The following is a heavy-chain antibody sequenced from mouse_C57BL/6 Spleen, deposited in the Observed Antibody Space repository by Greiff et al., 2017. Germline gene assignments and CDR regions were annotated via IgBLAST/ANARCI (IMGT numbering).Heavy chain of an antibody. J-gene: IGHJ2*01. CDR3: ARYFTTVVATGFDY. Sequence: QVQLQQPGAELVMPGASVKLSCKASGYTFTSYWMHWVKQRPGQGLEWIGEIDPSDSYTNYNQKFKGKSTLTVDKSSSTAYMQLSSLTSEDSAVYYCARYFTTVVATGFDYWGQGTTLTVSS. CDR1: GYTFTSYW. CDR2: IDPSDSYT. V-gene: IGHV1-69*01. D-gene: IGHD1-1*01.